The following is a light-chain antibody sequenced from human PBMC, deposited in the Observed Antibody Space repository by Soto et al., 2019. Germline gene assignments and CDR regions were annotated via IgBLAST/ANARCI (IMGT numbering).Light chain of an antibody. V-gene: IGLV3-21*02. CDR3: QVWDSSSDHVV. J-gene: IGLJ2*01. CDR1: TIGSYN. CDR2: DDS. Sequence: SYELTQPPSVSVAPGQTARITCGGNTIGSYNVHWYQQKPGQAPVLVLYDDSDRPSGIPERFSGSNSGNTATLTISRVEDGDEADYYCQVWDSSSDHVVFGGGTKVTVL.